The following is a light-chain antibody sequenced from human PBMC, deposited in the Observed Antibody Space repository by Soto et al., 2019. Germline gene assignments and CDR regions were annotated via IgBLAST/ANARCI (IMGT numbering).Light chain of an antibody. CDR3: SSYGGSNNVV. CDR2: EVT. Sequence: QSVLTQPASVSGSPGQSVTISCTGTSSDVGGYNFVSWYQHFPGKAPKLIIYEVTKRPSGVPDRFSASKSGNTASLTVSGLQTDDAADYYCSSYGGSNNVVFGTGTKVTVL. CDR1: SSDVGGYNF. J-gene: IGLJ1*01. V-gene: IGLV2-8*01.